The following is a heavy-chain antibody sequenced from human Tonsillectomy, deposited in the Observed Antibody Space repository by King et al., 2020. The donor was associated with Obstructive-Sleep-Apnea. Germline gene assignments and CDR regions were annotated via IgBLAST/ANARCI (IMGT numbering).Heavy chain of an antibody. CDR1: GGSISSGGYY. CDR3: ARAGSWETVPDFDY. V-gene: IGHV4-31*03. CDR2: TYYSGST. J-gene: IGHJ4*02. D-gene: IGHD1-26*01. Sequence: HVQLQESGPGLVKPSQTLSLTCTVSGGSISSGGYYWSWIRQHPGKGLEWIGYTYYSGSTYYNPSLKSRVTISVDTSKNQFSLKLSSVTAADTAVYYCARAGSWETVPDFDYWGQGTLVTVSS.